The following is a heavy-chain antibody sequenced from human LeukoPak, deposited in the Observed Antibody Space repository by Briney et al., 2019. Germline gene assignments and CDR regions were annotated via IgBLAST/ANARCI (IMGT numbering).Heavy chain of an antibody. CDR1: GYTFTGYY. CDR2: INPNSGGT. J-gene: IGHJ4*02. D-gene: IGHD6-6*01. Sequence: ASVKVSCKASGYTFTGYYMHWVRQAPGQGLEWMGWINPNSGGTQYGQKFQDRVTMTRDTSISTAYMDLSGLRSDDTALYYCATGRELDYSTSSDRTFDYWGQGTLVTVSS. CDR3: ATGRELDYSTSSDRTFDY. V-gene: IGHV1-2*02.